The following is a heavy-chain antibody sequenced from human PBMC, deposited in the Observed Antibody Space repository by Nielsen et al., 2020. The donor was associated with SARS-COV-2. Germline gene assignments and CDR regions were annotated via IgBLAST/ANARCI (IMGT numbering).Heavy chain of an antibody. CDR3: AKDQEWLANLDY. D-gene: IGHD6-19*01. V-gene: IGHV3-30-3*01. CDR2: ISYDGSNK. CDR1: GFTFSSYA. J-gene: IGHJ4*01. Sequence: GESLKISCAASGFTFSSYAMHWVRQAPGKGLEWVAVISYDGSNKYYADSVKGRFTISRDDSESTLYLQMNGLRTEDTAVYYCAKDQEWLANLDYWGQEPRSPSPQ.